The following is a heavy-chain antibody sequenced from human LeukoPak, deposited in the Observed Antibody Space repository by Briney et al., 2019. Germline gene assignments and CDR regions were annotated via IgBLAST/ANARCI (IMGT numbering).Heavy chain of an antibody. CDR2: ISYDGNDK. V-gene: IGHV3-30*18. D-gene: IGHD1-26*01. Sequence: GGSLRLSCVASGFTFSKYGMHWVRQAPGKGLEWVAVISYDGNDKYYADSVKGRFTISRDNAKNSLYLQMNSLRAEDTALYYCAKDLGADYYYYGMDVWGQGTTVTVSS. J-gene: IGHJ6*02. CDR3: AKDLGADYYYYGMDV. CDR1: GFTFSKYG.